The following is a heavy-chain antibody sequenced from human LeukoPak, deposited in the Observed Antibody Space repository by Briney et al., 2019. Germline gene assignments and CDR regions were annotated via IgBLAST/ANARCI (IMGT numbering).Heavy chain of an antibody. V-gene: IGHV4-59*01. D-gene: IGHD2-15*01. CDR2: IYYGGST. CDR3: ARLTAGGPGGRCRAKFDY. Sequence: SETLSLTCSVSGDSINSNYWSWMRQPPGKGLEWIGYIYYGGSTNYNPSLKSRVSMSVDTSKDQFSLNLSAVTAADTAVYTGARLTAGGPGGRCRAKFDYWGQGTLVTASS. CDR1: GDSINSNY. J-gene: IGHJ4*02.